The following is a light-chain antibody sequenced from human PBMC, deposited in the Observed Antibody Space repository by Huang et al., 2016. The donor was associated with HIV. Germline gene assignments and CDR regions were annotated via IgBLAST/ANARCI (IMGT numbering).Light chain of an antibody. CDR1: QSVLYSANKKHLPMNC. CDR3: QQHYSTPWT. J-gene: IGKJ1*01. V-gene: IGKV4-1*01. CDR2: WES. Sequence: DIVMTQSPDSLAVPLGERATISCVSSQSVLYSANKKHLPMNCCGWYQKKPGQPPNLLIYWESSRAAGVPDRFSGSGSGTDFTLTISSLQAEDVAVYYCQQHYSTPWTFGQGTKVEIK.